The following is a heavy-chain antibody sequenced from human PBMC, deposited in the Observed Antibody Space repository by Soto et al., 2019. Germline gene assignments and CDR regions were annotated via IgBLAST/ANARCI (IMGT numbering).Heavy chain of an antibody. CDR1: RLTFSSYA. D-gene: IGHD6-13*01. Sequence: QAXGSLRLSCAASRLTFSSYAMSWVRQAPGKGLEWVSAISGSGGSTYYADSVKGRFTISRDNSKNTLYLQMNSLRAEDTAVYYCAKGGPAAGNEGPHDAFDIWGQGTMVTVSS. CDR3: AKGGPAAGNEGPHDAFDI. J-gene: IGHJ3*02. CDR2: ISGSGGST. V-gene: IGHV3-23*01.